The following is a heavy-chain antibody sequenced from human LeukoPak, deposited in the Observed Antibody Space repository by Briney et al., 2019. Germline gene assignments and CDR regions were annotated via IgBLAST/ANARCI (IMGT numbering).Heavy chain of an antibody. V-gene: IGHV1-8*03. D-gene: IGHD3-10*01. CDR2: MNPNSGNT. CDR1: GYTFTSYD. J-gene: IGHJ6*03. Sequence: ASVKVSCKASGYTFTSYDINWVRQATAQGLEWMGWMNPNSGNTGYAQKFQGRVTITRNTSISTAYMELSSLRSEDTAVYYCARGDYGSRGDYYYYYMDVWGKGTTVTVSS. CDR3: ARGDYGSRGDYYYYYMDV.